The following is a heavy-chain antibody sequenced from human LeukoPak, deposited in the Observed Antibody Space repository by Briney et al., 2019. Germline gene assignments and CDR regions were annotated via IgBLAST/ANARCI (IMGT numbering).Heavy chain of an antibody. V-gene: IGHV3-23*01. CDR2: ISGSGGST. CDR1: GFTFSSYG. CDR3: ARGIDYYDSSL. Sequence: GGTLRLSCAASGFTFSSYGMSWVRQAPGKGLEWVSAISGSGGSTYYADSVKGRFTISRDNAKNSLYLQMNSLGAEDTAVYYRARGIDYYDSSLWGQGTLVTVSS. J-gene: IGHJ4*02. D-gene: IGHD3-22*01.